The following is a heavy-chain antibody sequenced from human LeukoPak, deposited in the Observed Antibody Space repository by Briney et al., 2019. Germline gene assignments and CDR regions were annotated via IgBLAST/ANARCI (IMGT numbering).Heavy chain of an antibody. CDR2: INPNSGGT. D-gene: IGHD2-2*01. CDR3: ARGQDIVVVPAAIGLNWFDP. Sequence: GASVKVSCKASGYTFTGYYMHWVRQAPGQGLEWMGWINPNSGGTNYAQKFQGRVTMTRDTSISTAYMELSRLRSDDTAVYYCARGQDIVVVPAAIGLNWFDPWGQGTLVTVSS. CDR1: GYTFTGYY. J-gene: IGHJ5*02. V-gene: IGHV1-2*02.